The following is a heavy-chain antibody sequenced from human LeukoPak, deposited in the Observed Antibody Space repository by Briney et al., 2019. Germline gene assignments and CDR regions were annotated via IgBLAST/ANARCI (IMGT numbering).Heavy chain of an antibody. D-gene: IGHD3-10*01. CDR1: GGSISSYY. V-gene: IGHV4-59*01. CDR3: ARAGRYGSGSYYNGNWFDP. Sequence: KASETLSLTCTVSGGSISSYYWSWIRQPPGKGLEWIGYIYYSGSTNYNPSLKSRVTISVDTSKNQFSLKLSSVTAADTAVYYCARAGRYGSGSYYNGNWFDPWGQGTLVNVSS. J-gene: IGHJ5*02. CDR2: IYYSGST.